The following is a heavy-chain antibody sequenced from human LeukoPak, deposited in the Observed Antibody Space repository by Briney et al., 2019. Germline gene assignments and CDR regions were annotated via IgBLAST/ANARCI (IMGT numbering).Heavy chain of an antibody. J-gene: IGHJ4*02. D-gene: IGHD1-26*01. Sequence: KPSDTLSLTCTVSXGSISSSSYYWGWIRQPPGKGLEWIGSIYYSGSTYYNPSLKSRVTISVDTSKNQFSLKLSSVTAADTAVYYCARRRSGSFFDYWGQGTLVTVSS. V-gene: IGHV4-39*01. CDR3: ARRRSGSFFDY. CDR1: XGSISSSSYY. CDR2: IYYSGST.